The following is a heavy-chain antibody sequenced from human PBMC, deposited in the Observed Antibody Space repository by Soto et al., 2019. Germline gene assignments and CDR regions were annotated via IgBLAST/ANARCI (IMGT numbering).Heavy chain of an antibody. CDR1: GGIFSTYA. D-gene: IGHD3-10*01. Sequence: QVQLVQSGAEVKKPGSSVKVSCKASGGIFSTYAISWLRQAPGQGLEWMGGIIPIFGTPNYAQRFQGRVTITADESTTTSYMALSRLISEDTAVYYCARDRDDYGSGNYYNRIDFWGQGTLVTVSS. V-gene: IGHV1-69*01. CDR3: ARDRDDYGSGNYYNRIDF. CDR2: IIPIFGTP. J-gene: IGHJ4*02.